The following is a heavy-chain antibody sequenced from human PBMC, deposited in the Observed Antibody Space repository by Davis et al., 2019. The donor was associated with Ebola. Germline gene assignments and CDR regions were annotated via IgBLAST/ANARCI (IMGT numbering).Heavy chain of an antibody. J-gene: IGHJ6*03. Sequence: PGGSLRLSCAASGFTFSSYAMHWVRQAPGKGLEWVAVISYDGSNKYYADSVKGRFTISRDNSKNTLYLQMNSLRAEDTAVYYCAREGVVVPAARPYYYYYMDVWGKGTTVTVSS. CDR3: AREGVVVPAARPYYYYYMDV. CDR1: GFTFSSYA. CDR2: ISYDGSNK. D-gene: IGHD2-2*01. V-gene: IGHV3-30-3*01.